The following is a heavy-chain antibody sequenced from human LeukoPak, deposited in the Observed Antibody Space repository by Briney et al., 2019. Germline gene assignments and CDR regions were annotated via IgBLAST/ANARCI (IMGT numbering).Heavy chain of an antibody. J-gene: IGHJ4*02. CDR3: ARDILTGGYDY. V-gene: IGHV4-30-4*01. Sequence: SETLSLTCTVSGGSISSGDYYWSWIRQPPGKGLEWIGYIYYSGSTYYNPSLKSRVTISVGTSKNQFSLKLSSVTAADTAVYYCARDILTGGYDYWGQGTLVTVSS. CDR1: GGSISSGDYY. CDR2: IYYSGST. D-gene: IGHD3-9*01.